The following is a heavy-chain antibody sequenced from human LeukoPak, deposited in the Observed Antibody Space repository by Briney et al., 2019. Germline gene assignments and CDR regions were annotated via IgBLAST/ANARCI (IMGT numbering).Heavy chain of an antibody. CDR1: AFTFSSYA. CDR2: ISESGGST. CDR3: AKIGGDSSTWYYDYFDY. J-gene: IGHJ4*02. V-gene: IGHV3-23*01. D-gene: IGHD6-13*01. Sequence: PGGSLRLSCAASAFTFSSYAMTWVRQAPGKGLEWVSGISESGGSTYYADSVEGRFTISRDNSKNTLYLQMNSLRAEDTAVYYCAKIGGDSSTWYYDYFDYWGQGTLVTVSS.